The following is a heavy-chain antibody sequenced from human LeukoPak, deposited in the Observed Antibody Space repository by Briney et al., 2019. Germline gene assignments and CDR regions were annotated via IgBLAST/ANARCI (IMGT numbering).Heavy chain of an antibody. D-gene: IGHD5-18*01. Sequence: SETLSLTCAAYGGSFSGYYWSWIRQPPGKGLEWIGEINHSGSTNYNPSLKSRVTISVDTSKNQFSLKLSSVTAADTAVYYCARDLATAMVPGGAFDIWGQGTMVTVSS. CDR1: GGSFSGYY. CDR2: INHSGST. V-gene: IGHV4-34*01. J-gene: IGHJ3*02. CDR3: ARDLATAMVPGGAFDI.